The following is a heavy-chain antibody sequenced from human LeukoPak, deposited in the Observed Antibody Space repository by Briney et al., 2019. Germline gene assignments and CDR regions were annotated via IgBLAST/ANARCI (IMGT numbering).Heavy chain of an antibody. J-gene: IGHJ4*02. Sequence: SETLSLTCTVSGYSISSGYYWGWIRQPPGKGLEWIGSIYHSGSTYYNPSLKSRVTISVDTSKNQFSLKLSSVIAADTAVYYCARGGKVCSGGSCYFLVHDKIFDYWGQGTLVTVSS. CDR3: ARGGKVCSGGSCYFLVHDKIFDY. CDR2: IYHSGST. V-gene: IGHV4-38-2*02. CDR1: GYSISSGYY. D-gene: IGHD2-15*01.